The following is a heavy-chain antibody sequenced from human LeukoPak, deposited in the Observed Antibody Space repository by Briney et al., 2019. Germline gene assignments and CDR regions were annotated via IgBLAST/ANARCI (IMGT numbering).Heavy chain of an antibody. CDR2: IKQDGSEK. Sequence: GGSLRLSCAASGFTFSSYWMSWVRQAPGKGLEWVAKIKQDGSEKYYGDSVKGRFAISRDNAKNSLYLQMNSLRAEDTAVYYCARDSGYLDYWGQGTLVTVSS. D-gene: IGHD2-15*01. J-gene: IGHJ4*02. V-gene: IGHV3-7*05. CDR3: ARDSGYLDY. CDR1: GFTFSSYW.